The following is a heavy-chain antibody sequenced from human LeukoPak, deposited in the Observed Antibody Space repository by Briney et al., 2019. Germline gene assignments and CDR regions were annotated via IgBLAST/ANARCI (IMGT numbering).Heavy chain of an antibody. Sequence: SVQVSCKASGGTFSSYAISWVRQAPGQGLEWMGRIIPILGIANYAQKFQGRVTITADKSTSTAYMELSSLRSEDTAVYYRAREGWDLTTVVPGTPHYFDYWGQGTLVTVSS. CDR3: AREGWDLTTVVPGTPHYFDY. V-gene: IGHV1-69*04. J-gene: IGHJ4*02. CDR1: GGTFSSYA. CDR2: IIPILGIA. D-gene: IGHD4-23*01.